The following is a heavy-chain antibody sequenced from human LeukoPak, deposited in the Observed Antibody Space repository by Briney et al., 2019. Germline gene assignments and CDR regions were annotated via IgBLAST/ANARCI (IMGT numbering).Heavy chain of an antibody. J-gene: IGHJ5*02. CDR3: ARDGVENSSWYPLAT. D-gene: IGHD6-13*01. CDR2: IYTSGST. V-gene: IGHV4-4*07. Sequence: PSETLSLTCTVSGASLSSYYWRWVPQPAGEGLEWIGRIYTSGSTNYKPSLKSRVTMSVDTSKNQFSLKLTSVTAADTAVYYCARDGVENSSWYPLATWGAGTLGSVSS. CDR1: GASLSSYY.